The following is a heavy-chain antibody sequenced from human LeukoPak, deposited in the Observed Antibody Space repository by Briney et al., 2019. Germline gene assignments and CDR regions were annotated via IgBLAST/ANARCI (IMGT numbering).Heavy chain of an antibody. J-gene: IGHJ4*02. CDR2: SSGSGGST. CDR3: AKAVERRIVVVPAAIGSIDY. Sequence: GGSLRLSCAASGFTFSSYAMSWVRQAPGKGLEWVSASSGSGGSTYYADSVKGRFTISRDNSKNTLYLQMNSLRAEDTAVYYCAKAVERRIVVVPAAIGSIDYWGQGTLVTVSS. D-gene: IGHD2-2*02. CDR1: GFTFSSYA. V-gene: IGHV3-23*01.